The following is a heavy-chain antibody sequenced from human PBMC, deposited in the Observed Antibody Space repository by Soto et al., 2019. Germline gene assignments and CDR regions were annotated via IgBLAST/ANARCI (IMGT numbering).Heavy chain of an antibody. V-gene: IGHV1-18*04. J-gene: IGHJ3*02. D-gene: IGHD3-22*01. CDR1: GYTFTSYG. CDR3: AREEYYYDSSGYVGSGAFDI. Sequence: QVQLVQSGAEVKKPGASVKVSCKASGYTFTSYGISWVRQAPGQGLEWMGWISAYNGNTNYAQKLQGRVTMTTDTSTSTASMELRSLRSDDTAVYYCAREEYYYDSSGYVGSGAFDIWGQGTMVTVSS. CDR2: ISAYNGNT.